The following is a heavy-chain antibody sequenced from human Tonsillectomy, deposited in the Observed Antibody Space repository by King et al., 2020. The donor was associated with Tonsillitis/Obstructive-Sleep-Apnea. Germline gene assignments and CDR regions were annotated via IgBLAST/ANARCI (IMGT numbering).Heavy chain of an antibody. CDR1: GFSLSTSGVG. D-gene: IGHD3-3*01. CDR3: AHSKTIFGVVIIPGAFGI. CDR2: IYWDDDK. V-gene: IGHV2-5*02. Sequence: ITLKESGPTLVKPTQTLTLTCTFSGFSLSTSGVGVGWIRQPPGKALEWLALIYWDDDKRYSPSLKSRLTINKDTSKNQVVLTMTNMDPVDTATYYCAHSKTIFGVVIIPGAFGIWGQGTMVTVSS. J-gene: IGHJ3*02.